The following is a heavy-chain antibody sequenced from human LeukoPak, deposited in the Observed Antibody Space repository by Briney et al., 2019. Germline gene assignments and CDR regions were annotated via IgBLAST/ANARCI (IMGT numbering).Heavy chain of an antibody. V-gene: IGHV1-46*01. CDR3: AREEGSSWVRFDP. Sequence: ASVKVSCKSSGYTFISYYIHWVRQAPGQGLEWMGIINPSGGSTSYAQKFQGRVTMTRDTSTSTVYMELSSLRSEDTAVYYCAREEGSSWVRFDPWGQGTLVTVSS. CDR2: INPSGGST. J-gene: IGHJ5*02. D-gene: IGHD2-2*01. CDR1: GYTFISYY.